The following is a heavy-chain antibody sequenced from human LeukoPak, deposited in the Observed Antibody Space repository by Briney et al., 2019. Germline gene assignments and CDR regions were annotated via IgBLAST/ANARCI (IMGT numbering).Heavy chain of an antibody. CDR1: GFTFSDYY. V-gene: IGHV3-11*06. CDR2: ISSSSSYT. CDR3: ARESAAAGTTPGY. Sequence: PGGSLRLSCAASGFTFSDYYMSWIRQAPGKGLEWVSYISSSSSYTNYADSVKGRFTISRDNAKNSLYLQMNSLRAEDTAVYYCARESAAAGTTPGYWGQGTLVTVSS. D-gene: IGHD6-13*01. J-gene: IGHJ4*02.